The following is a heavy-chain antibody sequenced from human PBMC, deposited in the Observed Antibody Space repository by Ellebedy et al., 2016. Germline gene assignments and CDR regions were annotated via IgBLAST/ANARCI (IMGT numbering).Heavy chain of an antibody. D-gene: IGHD3-10*01. CDR3: AREGAFGDPNTRTYYYYGMDV. CDR2: ISYDGSNK. V-gene: IGHV3-30-3*01. Sequence: GGSLRLXXAASGSTFSSYGMHWVRQAPGKGLEWVSVISYDGSNKYYADSVKGRFTISRDNSKNTLYLQMNSLRAEDTAVYYCAREGAFGDPNTRTYYYYGMDVWGQGTTVTVSS. J-gene: IGHJ6*02. CDR1: GSTFSSYG.